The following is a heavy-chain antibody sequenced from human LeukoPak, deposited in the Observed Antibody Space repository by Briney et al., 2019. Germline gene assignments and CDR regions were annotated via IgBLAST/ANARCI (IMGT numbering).Heavy chain of an antibody. D-gene: IGHD2-21*02. CDR1: VGSIGSGTYY. V-gene: IGHV4-61*02. Sequence: PSQTLSLTCTVSVGSIGSGTYYWSWIRQPAGEGLEWIGRIYTSGSTNYNPSLKSRVTISVDTSKNQFSLKLSSVTAADTAVYYCARQRRIVVVTAIRWFDPWGQGTLVTVSS. CDR3: ARQRRIVVVTAIRWFDP. CDR2: IYTSGST. J-gene: IGHJ5*02.